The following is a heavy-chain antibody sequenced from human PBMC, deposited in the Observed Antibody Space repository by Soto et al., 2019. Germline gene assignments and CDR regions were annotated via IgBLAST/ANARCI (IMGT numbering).Heavy chain of an antibody. D-gene: IGHD1-26*01. Sequence: PGGSLRLSCSASGFTFDDYAMHWVRQAPGKGLEWVSGLNWNSVSAGYADSVKGRFTIPRDNAKNSLYLQMNSLRAEDTALYYCAKDISGSYSGPYFDCWGQGTLVTVSS. CDR2: LNWNSVSA. V-gene: IGHV3-9*01. CDR3: AKDISGSYSGPYFDC. J-gene: IGHJ4*02. CDR1: GFTFDDYA.